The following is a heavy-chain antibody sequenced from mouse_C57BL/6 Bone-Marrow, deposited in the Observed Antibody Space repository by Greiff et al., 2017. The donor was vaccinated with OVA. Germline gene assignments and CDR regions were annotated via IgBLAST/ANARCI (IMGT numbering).Heavy chain of an antibody. V-gene: IGHV1-55*01. CDR2: ISPGSGST. CDR1: GYTFTSYW. Sequence: QVQLQQPGAELVKPGASVKMSCKASGYTFTSYWITWVKQRPGQGLEWIGDISPGSGSTNYNEKFKSKATLTVDTSSSTAYMQLSSLTAEDSAVYYCARGRWENSNYEMDYWGQGTSVTVSS. J-gene: IGHJ4*01. D-gene: IGHD2-5*01. CDR3: ARGRWENSNYEMDY.